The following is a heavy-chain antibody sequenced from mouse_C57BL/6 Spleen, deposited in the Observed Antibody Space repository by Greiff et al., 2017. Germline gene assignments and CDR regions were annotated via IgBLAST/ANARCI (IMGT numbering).Heavy chain of an antibody. J-gene: IGHJ4*01. CDR1: GYTFTDYY. CDR3: ARPATVVGEAMDY. Sequence: QVQLQQSGAELVRPGASVKLSCKASGYTFTDYYINWVKQRPGQGLEWIARIYPGSGNTYYNEKFKGKATLTAEKSSSTAYMQLSSLTSEDSAVYFCARPATVVGEAMDYWGKGTSVTVSS. CDR2: IYPGSGNT. D-gene: IGHD1-1*01. V-gene: IGHV1-76*01.